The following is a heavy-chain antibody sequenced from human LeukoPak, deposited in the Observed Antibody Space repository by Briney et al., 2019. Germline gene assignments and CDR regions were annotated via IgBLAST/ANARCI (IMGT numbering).Heavy chain of an antibody. D-gene: IGHD5-18*01. CDR2: IYTSGST. CDR3: AKGAGGFSYYNWFDP. CDR1: GGSISSYY. V-gene: IGHV4-4*07. J-gene: IGHJ5*02. Sequence: SETLSLTCTVSGGSISSYYWSWIRQPAGKGLEWIGRIYTSGSTNYNPSLKSRVTMSVDTSKNQFSLKLSSVTAADTAIYYCAKGAGGFSYYNWFDPWGQGTLVTVSS.